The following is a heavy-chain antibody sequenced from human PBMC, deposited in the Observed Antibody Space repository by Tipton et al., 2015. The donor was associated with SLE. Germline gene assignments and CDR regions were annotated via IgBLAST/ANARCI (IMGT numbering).Heavy chain of an antibody. CDR1: GGSISSSSYY. V-gene: IGHV3-11*01. J-gene: IGHJ3*02. CDR2: ISSGGGATI. CDR3: ASAPEGFGVADMGACDI. D-gene: IGHD3-3*01. Sequence: LSLTCTVSGGSISSSSYYWGWMRQAPGKGLEWVSHISSGGGATIFYADSVKGRFTISRDNVKRSVYLQMNSLRAEDTAVYYCASAPEGFGVADMGACDIWGQGTTVTVSS.